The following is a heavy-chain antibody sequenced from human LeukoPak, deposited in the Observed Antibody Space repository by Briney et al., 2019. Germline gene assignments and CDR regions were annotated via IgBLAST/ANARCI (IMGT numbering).Heavy chain of an antibody. D-gene: IGHD2-15*01. J-gene: IGHJ6*03. Sequence: GASVKVSCKASGYTFTSLYMHWVRQAPGQGLEWMGIINPSGGRASYAQKFQGRVTMTRDTSTSTVYMELSSLRSEDTAVYYCARNAVVVVPSYYYYYMDVWGEGTTVTISS. CDR3: ARNAVVVVPSYYYYYMDV. CDR2: INPSGGRA. CDR1: GYTFTSLY. V-gene: IGHV1-46*01.